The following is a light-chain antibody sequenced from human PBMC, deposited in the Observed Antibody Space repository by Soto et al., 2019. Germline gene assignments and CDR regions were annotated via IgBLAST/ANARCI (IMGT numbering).Light chain of an antibody. J-gene: IGKJ4*01. V-gene: IGKV1-12*01. Sequence: DIQMTQSPSYVSAFVGDRVAITCRASHDIARWLAWYQQQPGKAPRLLIYAASSLQSGVPTRFSGSGSGTDFALTITNLQPEDSAVYYCQQVKGFPLTFGGGTNVDIK. CDR1: HDIARW. CDR2: AAS. CDR3: QQVKGFPLT.